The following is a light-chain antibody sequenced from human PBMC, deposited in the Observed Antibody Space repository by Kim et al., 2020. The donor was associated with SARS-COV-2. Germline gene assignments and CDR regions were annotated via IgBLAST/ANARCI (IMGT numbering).Light chain of an antibody. Sequence: ETVLTQSPGTLSLSPGERATLSCRASQSVTSSYLAWYQQKPRQAPRLLIYGASSRATVIPDRVSGSGSGTDFTLTINRLEPEDFAVYYCQHYATSPRAFGQRAQVDI. CDR1: QSVTSSY. CDR3: QHYATSPRA. V-gene: IGKV3-20*01. CDR2: GAS. J-gene: IGKJ1*01.